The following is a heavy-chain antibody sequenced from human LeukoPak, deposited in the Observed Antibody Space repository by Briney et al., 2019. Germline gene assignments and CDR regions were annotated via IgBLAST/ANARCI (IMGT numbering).Heavy chain of an antibody. D-gene: IGHD3-22*01. CDR1: GYTFTSYG. CDR3: ARDYYDSSGYPIDY. J-gene: IGHJ4*02. V-gene: IGHV1-18*01. Sequence: GASVKVSCKASGYTFTSYGISWVRQAPGQGLEWMGWISAYNGNTNYAQKLQGRVSMTTDTSTSTAYMELRSLRSDDTAVYYCARDYYDSSGYPIDYWSQGTLVTVSS. CDR2: ISAYNGNT.